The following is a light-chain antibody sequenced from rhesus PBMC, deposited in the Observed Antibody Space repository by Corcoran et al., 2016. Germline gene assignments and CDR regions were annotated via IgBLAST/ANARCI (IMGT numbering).Light chain of an antibody. CDR3: QQHNSFPPT. J-gene: IGKJ4*01. Sequence: DIQMTQSPSSLSASVGDRVTITCQASQGVGTWLTWYQQKLGKAPTLLIYAASNLQSGVPSRFSGSGSGTDFTLTISSLQPEDFATYYCQQHNSFPPTFGGGPKVEIK. CDR2: AAS. CDR1: QGVGTW. V-gene: IGKV1-33*02.